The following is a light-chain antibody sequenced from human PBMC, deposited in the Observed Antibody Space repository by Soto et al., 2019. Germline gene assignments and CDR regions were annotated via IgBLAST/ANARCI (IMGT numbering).Light chain of an antibody. CDR3: QQYENYWT. CDR2: KAS. Sequence: DIQMTQSPSTLSASVGDRVTITFRASQSISVWLAWYQQKAGKAPNLLIYKASRLESGVPSRFSGSGSGTEFTLTISSLQPEDFAVYYCQQYENYWTFGQGTKVDIK. CDR1: QSISVW. V-gene: IGKV1-5*03. J-gene: IGKJ1*01.